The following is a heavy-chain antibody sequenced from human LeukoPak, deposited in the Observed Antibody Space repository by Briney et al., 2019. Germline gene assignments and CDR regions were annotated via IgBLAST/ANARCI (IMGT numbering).Heavy chain of an antibody. CDR3: ARLGYPTNFDY. V-gene: IGHV4-39*01. CDR1: GGSISSSSYY. CDR2: IYYSGST. D-gene: IGHD5-18*01. J-gene: IGHJ4*02. Sequence: SEILSLTCTVSGGSISSSSYYWGWIRQPPGKGLEWIGSIYYSGSTYYNPSLKSRVTISVDTSKNQFSLKLSSVTAADTAVYYCARLGYPTNFDYWGQGTLVTVSS.